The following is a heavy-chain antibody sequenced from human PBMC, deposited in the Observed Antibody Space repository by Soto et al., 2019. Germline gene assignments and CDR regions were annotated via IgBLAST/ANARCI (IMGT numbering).Heavy chain of an antibody. V-gene: IGHV4-59*01. CDR2: IYYSGST. J-gene: IGHJ4*02. D-gene: IGHD3-22*01. CDR1: GGSISSYY. Sequence: TSETLSFTCTVSGGSISSYYWSWIRQPPGKGLEWIGYIYYSGSTNYNPSLKSRVTISVDTSKNQFSLKLSSVTAADTAVYYCARDGYYYDSSGYQRVYYFDYWGQGTLVTVSS. CDR3: ARDGYYYDSSGYQRVYYFDY.